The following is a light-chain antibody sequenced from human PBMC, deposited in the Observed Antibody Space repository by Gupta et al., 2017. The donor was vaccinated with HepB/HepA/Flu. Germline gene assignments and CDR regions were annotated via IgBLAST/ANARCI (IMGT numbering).Light chain of an antibody. V-gene: IGKV3-15*01. J-gene: IGKJ5*01. CDR3: QQYHFWPPIT. CDR2: GAS. CDR1: QSLSSN. Sequence: EIVMTQSPATLSVSLGYRVTLSCRASQSLSSNLAWYQKKPGQAHRLLIYGASTRATGIPDRFSGSGSWTEFTLTISSLQSEDFAVYYCQQYHFWPPITFGQGTRLDLK.